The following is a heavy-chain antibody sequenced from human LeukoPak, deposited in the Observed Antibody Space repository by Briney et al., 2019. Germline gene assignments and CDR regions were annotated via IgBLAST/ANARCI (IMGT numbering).Heavy chain of an antibody. J-gene: IGHJ4*02. V-gene: IGHV3-23*01. CDR2: ISGSGSTR. Sequence: GGSLRLSCAASGFIFSSYALSWVRQAPGKGLEWVSTISGSGSTRHSADFVKGRFTISRDNSKNTLYLQMSSLRAEDTAVYYCAREGPFWSGNYQGNWGQGTLVTVSS. D-gene: IGHD3-3*01. CDR1: GFIFSSYA. CDR3: AREGPFWSGNYQGN.